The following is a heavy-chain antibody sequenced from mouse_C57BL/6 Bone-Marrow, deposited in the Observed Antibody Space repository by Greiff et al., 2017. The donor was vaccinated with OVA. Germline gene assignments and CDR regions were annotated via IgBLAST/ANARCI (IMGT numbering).Heavy chain of an antibody. CDR3: AHYGSRLYLHY. Sequence: QVQLQQPGAELVWPGTSVKLSCKASGYTFTNYWMHWVKQGPVQGLECIGVLASSDRYINYHQKFKGMATLTVDTSSSTAYMHISRLTSEDSAVYYCAHYGSRLYLHYWGQGTSLAVSS. J-gene: IGHJ2*02. CDR2: LASSDRYI. CDR1: GYTFTNYW. D-gene: IGHD1-1*01. V-gene: IGHV1-59*01.